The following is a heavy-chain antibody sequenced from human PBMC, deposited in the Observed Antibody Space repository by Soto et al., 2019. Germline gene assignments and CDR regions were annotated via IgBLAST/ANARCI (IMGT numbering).Heavy chain of an antibody. J-gene: IGHJ4*02. CDR2: INPNSGGT. V-gene: IGHV1-2*04. CDR3: ARGQDIVLVPAAAYYFDY. CDR1: GYTFTGYY. Sequence: GASVKVSCKASGYTFTGYYMHWVRQAPGQGLEWMGWINPNSGGTNYAQKFQGWVTMTRDTSISTAYMELSRLRSDDTAVYYCARGQDIVLVPAAAYYFDYWGQGTLVTVSS. D-gene: IGHD2-2*01.